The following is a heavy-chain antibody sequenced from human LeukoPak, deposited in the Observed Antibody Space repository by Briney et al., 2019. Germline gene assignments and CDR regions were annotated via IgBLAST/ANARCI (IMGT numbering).Heavy chain of an antibody. J-gene: IGHJ4*02. CDR2: MYNSDSP. V-gene: IGHV4-4*07. D-gene: IGHD6-19*01. CDR1: GASISSYY. CDR3: ARESAVAGIAALDY. Sequence: SETLSLTXTVSGASISSYYWTRIRQPAGKGLEWIGRMYNSDSPNYNPSLKSRVTMSVDTSKNQVSLRLTSVTAADTPVYYCARESAVAGIAALDYWGQGTLASVSS.